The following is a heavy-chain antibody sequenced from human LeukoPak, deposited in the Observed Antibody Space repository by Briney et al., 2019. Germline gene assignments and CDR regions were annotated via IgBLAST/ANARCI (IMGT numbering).Heavy chain of an antibody. CDR3: AKDSGGWYTDY. V-gene: IGHV3-21*01. D-gene: IGHD6-19*01. CDR1: GSTFSSYS. Sequence: PGGSLTLSCAASGSTFSSYSMNWVRQAAGKELDGVSFISSSNSYIYFLDSVKGRLIISRENAKNSLYLKMNSLRAEDTAVYYCAKDSGGWYTDYWGQGTLVTVSS. J-gene: IGHJ4*02. CDR2: ISSSNSYI.